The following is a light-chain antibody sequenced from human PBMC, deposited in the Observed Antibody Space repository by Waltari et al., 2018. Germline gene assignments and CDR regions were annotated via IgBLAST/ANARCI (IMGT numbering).Light chain of an antibody. V-gene: IGLV1-47*01. J-gene: IGLJ3*02. CDR3: AAWDNSLGRWV. Sequence: QSVLTQPPSASGTPGPRVTISCSGIRPNTGNNYVFWYQQRPGKAPNLLIDRNDQRPSGVPDRFSASKSVTSASLAIGGLRSEDEAIYHCAAWDNSLGRWVFGEGTKLTVL. CDR2: RND. CDR1: RPNTGNNY.